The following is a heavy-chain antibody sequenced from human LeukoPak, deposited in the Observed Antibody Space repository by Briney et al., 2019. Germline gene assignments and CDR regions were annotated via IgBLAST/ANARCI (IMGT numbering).Heavy chain of an antibody. V-gene: IGHV1-8*03. CDR2: MNPNSGNT. CDR1: GYTFTGYY. CDR3: ARGPYRPSYYYYYYMDV. Sequence: ASVKVSCKASGYTFTGYYMHWVRQATGQGLEWMGWMNPNSGNTGYAQKFQGRVTITRNTSISTAYMELSSLRSEDTAVYYCARGPYRPSYYYYYYMDVWGKGTTVTVSS. J-gene: IGHJ6*03. D-gene: IGHD4-11*01.